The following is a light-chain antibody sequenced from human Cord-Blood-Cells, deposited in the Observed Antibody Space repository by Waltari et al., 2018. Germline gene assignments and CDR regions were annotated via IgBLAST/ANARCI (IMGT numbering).Light chain of an antibody. CDR1: SSAVGGSNY. V-gene: IGLV2-11*01. J-gene: IGLJ2*01. CDR3: CSYAGSYTVV. CDR2: DVS. Sequence: QSALTPPRPVSGSPGQSVTLSCTGTSSAVGGSNYVAWYQQHPGKAPKLIIYDVSKRPSGVPDRFSGSKSGNTASLTISGLQAEDEADYYCCSYAGSYTVVFGGGTKLTVL.